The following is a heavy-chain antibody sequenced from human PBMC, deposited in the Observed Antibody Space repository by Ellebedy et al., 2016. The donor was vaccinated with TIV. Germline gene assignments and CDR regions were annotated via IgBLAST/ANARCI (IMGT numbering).Heavy chain of an antibody. J-gene: IGHJ3*02. CDR3: AVPEDIVVVPAAMAHDAFDI. Sequence: SVKVSCXASGYTFTGYYMHWVRQAPGQGLEWMGGIIPIFGTANYAQKFQGRVTITADKSTSTAYMELSSLRSEDTAVYYCAVPEDIVVVPAAMAHDAFDIWGQGTMVTVSS. CDR1: GYTFTGYY. D-gene: IGHD2-2*01. V-gene: IGHV1-69*06. CDR2: IIPIFGTA.